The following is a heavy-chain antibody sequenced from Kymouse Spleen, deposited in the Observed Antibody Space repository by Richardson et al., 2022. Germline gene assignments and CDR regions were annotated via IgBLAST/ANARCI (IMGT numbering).Heavy chain of an antibody. D-gene: IGHD6-6*01. CDR1: GYTFTSYY. V-gene: IGHV1-46*03. Sequence: QVQLVQSGAEVKKPGASVKVSCKASGYTFTSYYMHWVRQAPGQGLEWMGIINPSGGSTSYAQKFQGRVTMTRDTSTSTVYMELSSLRSEDTAVYYCARGIAARWYYYGMDVWGQGTTVTVSS. CDR2: INPSGGST. CDR3: ARGIAARWYYYGMDV. J-gene: IGHJ6*02.